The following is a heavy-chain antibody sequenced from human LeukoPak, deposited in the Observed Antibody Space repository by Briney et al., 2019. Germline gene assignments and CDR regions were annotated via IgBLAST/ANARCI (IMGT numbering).Heavy chain of an antibody. J-gene: IGHJ3*02. Sequence: GGSLRLSCAASGFTFSSYSMNWVRQAPGKGLEWVSSISSSSSYIYYADSVKGRFTISRGNAKNSLYLQMNSLRAEDTAVYYCARADPDAFDIWGQGTMVTVSS. CDR3: ARADPDAFDI. V-gene: IGHV3-21*01. CDR1: GFTFSSYS. CDR2: ISSSSSYI.